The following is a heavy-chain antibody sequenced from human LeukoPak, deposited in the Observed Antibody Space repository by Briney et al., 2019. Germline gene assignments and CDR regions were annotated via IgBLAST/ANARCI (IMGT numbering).Heavy chain of an antibody. CDR1: GFTFTSYS. J-gene: IGHJ4*02. D-gene: IGHD3-22*01. CDR3: ARVNYYDSSGYSPFDY. V-gene: IGHV3-74*01. CDR2: INSDGSSK. Sequence: GGSLRLSCAAPGFTFTSYSMSWVRHAPGKGLVWVSRINSDGSSKNYADCVKGRLTISRDNAKNTLYLQMNSLRAEDTAVYYCARVNYYDSSGYSPFDYWGQGTLVTVSS.